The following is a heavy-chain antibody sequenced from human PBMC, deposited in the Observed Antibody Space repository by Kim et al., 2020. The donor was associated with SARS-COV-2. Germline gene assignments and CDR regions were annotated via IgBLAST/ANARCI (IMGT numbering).Heavy chain of an antibody. Sequence: SETLSLTCTVSGGSISSYYWSWIRQPPGKGLEWIGYIYYSGSTNYNPSLNSRVTISVDTSKNQFSLKLSSVTAADTAVYYCAREGGASDYWGQGTLVTVSS. V-gene: IGHV4-59*13. CDR2: IYYSGST. D-gene: IGHD1-26*01. J-gene: IGHJ4*02. CDR1: GGSISSYY. CDR3: AREGGASDY.